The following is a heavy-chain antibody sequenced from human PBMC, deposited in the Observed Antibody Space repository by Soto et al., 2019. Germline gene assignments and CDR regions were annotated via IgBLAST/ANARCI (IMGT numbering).Heavy chain of an antibody. CDR3: ARGPGCSGWRGKWLDA. V-gene: IGHV1-18*01. J-gene: IGHJ5*02. Sequence: PSVKVSCKAAGYTFTNWGSRWVPHAPGQGLEWMGWIVTYNGNTKSTQKLQGRVTMTTDTSTSTAYMELRSRRADDTAVYYFARGPGCSGWRGKWLDAWGQGTMVTVSS. D-gene: IGHD6-19*01. CDR1: GYTFTNWG. CDR2: IVTYNGNT.